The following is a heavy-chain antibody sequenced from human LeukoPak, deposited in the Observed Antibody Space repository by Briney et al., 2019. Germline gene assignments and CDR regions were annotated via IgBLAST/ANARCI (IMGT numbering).Heavy chain of an antibody. D-gene: IGHD1-26*01. J-gene: IGHJ4*02. CDR1: GGTFSSYA. CDR2: IIPILGIA. Sequence: SVKVSCKASGGTFSSYAISWVRQAPGQGLEWMGRIIPILGIANYAQKFQGRVTITADKSTSTAYMELSNLRAEDTAVYYCASTGGGSYYGYLDYWGQGTLVTVSS. V-gene: IGHV1-69*04. CDR3: ASTGGGSYYGYLDY.